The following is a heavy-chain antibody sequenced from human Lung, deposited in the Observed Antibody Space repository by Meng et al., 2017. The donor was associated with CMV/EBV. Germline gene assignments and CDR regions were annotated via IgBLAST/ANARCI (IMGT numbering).Heavy chain of an antibody. J-gene: IGHJ4*02. D-gene: IGHD3-16*01. Sequence: SGFTFNTYASGWGRRAPGKGLEGVSVISGGSEYSYYPDSLKGRFTISRDNSQNTLYLQMHSLRADDTAIYYCAKVLSWGVVNPFDYWGQGTLVTVSS. V-gene: IGHV3-23*01. CDR3: AKVLSWGVVNPFDY. CDR2: ISGGSEYS. CDR1: GFTFNTYA.